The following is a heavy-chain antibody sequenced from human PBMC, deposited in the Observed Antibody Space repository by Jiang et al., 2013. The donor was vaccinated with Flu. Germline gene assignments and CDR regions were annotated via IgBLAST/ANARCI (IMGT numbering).Heavy chain of an antibody. CDR2: IYPGDSDT. Sequence: IGWVRQMPGKGLEWMGIIYPGDSDTRYSPSFQGQVTISADKSISTAYLQWSSLKASDTAMYYCARQPGYSSAGYFDYWGQGTLVTVSS. D-gene: IGHD6-25*01. V-gene: IGHV5-51*01. J-gene: IGHJ4*02. CDR3: ARQPGYSSAGYFDY.